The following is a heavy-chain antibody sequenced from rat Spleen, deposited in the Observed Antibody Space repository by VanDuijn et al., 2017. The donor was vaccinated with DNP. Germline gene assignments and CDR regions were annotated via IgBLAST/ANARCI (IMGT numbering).Heavy chain of an antibody. J-gene: IGHJ4*01. CDR3: ARPDA. CDR1: GFTFSIFP. Sequence: EVRLVESGGGLVHPGRSMKLSCSASGFTFSIFPMAWVRQAPGKGLEWVASIGTDDTNTDFRDSVKDRFTMSRDNAKNTLYLQMDSLKSEDTATYYCARPDAWGQGTSITVSS. V-gene: IGHV5-46*01. CDR2: IGTDDTNT.